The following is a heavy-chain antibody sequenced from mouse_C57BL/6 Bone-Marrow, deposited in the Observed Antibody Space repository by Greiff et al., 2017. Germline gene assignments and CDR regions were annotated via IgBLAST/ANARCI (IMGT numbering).Heavy chain of an antibody. V-gene: IGHV14-4*01. CDR3: TISITTVVALDY. D-gene: IGHD1-1*01. CDR1: GFNIKDDY. Sequence: EVKLVESGAELVRPGASVKLSCTASGFNIKDDYMHWVKQRPEQGLEWIGWIDPENGDTEYASKFQGKATITADTSSNTAYLQLSSLTSEDTAVYYCTISITTVVALDYWGQGTTLTVSS. J-gene: IGHJ2*01. CDR2: IDPENGDT.